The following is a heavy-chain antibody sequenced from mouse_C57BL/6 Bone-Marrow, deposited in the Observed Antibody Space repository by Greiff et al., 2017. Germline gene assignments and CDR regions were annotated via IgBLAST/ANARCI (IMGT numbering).Heavy chain of an antibody. CDR2: IYPGDGDT. CDR3: ARREASATPWYFDV. CDR1: GYAFSSSW. D-gene: IGHD6-1*01. V-gene: IGHV1-82*01. Sequence: QVQLQQSGPELVKPGASVKISCKASGYAFSSSWMNWVKQRPGKGLEWIGRIYPGDGDTNYNGKFKGKATLTADKSSSTAYMQLSSLTSEDSAVYFCARREASATPWYFDVWGTGTTVTVSS. J-gene: IGHJ1*03.